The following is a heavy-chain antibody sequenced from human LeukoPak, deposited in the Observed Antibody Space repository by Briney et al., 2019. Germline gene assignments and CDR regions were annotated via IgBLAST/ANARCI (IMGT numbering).Heavy chain of an antibody. CDR2: IIPIFGTA. CDR1: GGTFSSYA. CDR3: ARAYYVVRGYAPTRALDY. V-gene: IGHV1-69*01. D-gene: IGHD3-10*02. Sequence: GSSVKVSCKASGGTFSSYAISWVRQAPGQGLEWMGGIIPIFGTANYAQKFQGRVTITADESTSTAYMELSSLRSEDTAVYYCARAYYVVRGYAPTRALDYWGQGTLVTVSS. J-gene: IGHJ4*02.